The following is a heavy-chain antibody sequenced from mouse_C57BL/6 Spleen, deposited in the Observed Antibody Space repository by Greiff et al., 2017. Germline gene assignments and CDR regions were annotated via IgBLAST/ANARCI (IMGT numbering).Heavy chain of an antibody. J-gene: IGHJ4*01. CDR1: GYAFSSSW. D-gene: IGHD2-5*01. CDR3: ARDSNLAMDY. Sequence: VQLQQSGPELVKPGASVKISCKASGYAFSSSWMNWVKQRPGKGLEWIGRIYPGDGDTNYNGKFKGKATLTADKSSSTAYMQLSSLTSEDSAVYFCARDSNLAMDYWGQGTSVTVSS. V-gene: IGHV1-82*01. CDR2: IYPGDGDT.